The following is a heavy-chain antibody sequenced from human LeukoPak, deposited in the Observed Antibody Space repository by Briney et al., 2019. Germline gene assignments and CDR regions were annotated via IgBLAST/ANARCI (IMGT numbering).Heavy chain of an antibody. J-gene: IGHJ4*02. D-gene: IGHD3-3*01. CDR2: IKQDESEK. CDR3: ARDPTILGVVIVPGY. Sequence: GESLKISCAASGFTFSSYWMSWVRQAPGKGLEWVANIKQDESEKYYVDSVKGRFTISRDNAKNSLYLQMNSLRAEDTAVYYCARDPTILGVVIVPGYWGQGTLVTVSS. V-gene: IGHV3-7*01. CDR1: GFTFSSYW.